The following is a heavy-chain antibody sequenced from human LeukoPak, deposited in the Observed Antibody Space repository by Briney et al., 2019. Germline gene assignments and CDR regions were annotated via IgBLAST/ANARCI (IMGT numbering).Heavy chain of an antibody. CDR2: IYPGDSDT. CDR3: ARRSLCSSTSCYEFFDY. J-gene: IGHJ4*02. Sequence: GGSLKISCKGSGYSFTSYWIGWVRQMPGKGLEWMGIIYPGDSDTRYSPSFQGQVTISADKSISTAYLQWSSLKASDTAMYYCARRSLCSSTSCYEFFDYWGQGTLVTVSS. V-gene: IGHV5-51*01. D-gene: IGHD2-2*01. CDR1: GYSFTSYW.